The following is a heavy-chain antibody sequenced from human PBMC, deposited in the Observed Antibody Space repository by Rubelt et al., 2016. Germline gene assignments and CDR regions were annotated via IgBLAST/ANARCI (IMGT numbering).Heavy chain of an antibody. Sequence: QLQLQESGPGLVKPSETLSLTCTVSGGSISSSSYYWGWIRQPPGKGLEWIGSIYYSGSTYYNPSLKSRVTISVDTSKNQFSLKLSSVTAADTAVYYCASVKKDIVVVVDPWGQGTLVTVSS. D-gene: IGHD2-2*01. CDR3: ASVKKDIVVVVDP. CDR1: GGSISSSSYY. J-gene: IGHJ5*02. CDR2: IYYSGST. V-gene: IGHV4-39*01.